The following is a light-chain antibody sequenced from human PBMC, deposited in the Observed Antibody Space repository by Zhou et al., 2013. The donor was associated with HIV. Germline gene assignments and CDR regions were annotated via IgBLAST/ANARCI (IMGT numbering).Light chain of an antibody. J-gene: IGKJ4*01. Sequence: DIQMTQSPSSLSASLGDRVTITCRASQSISTYLNWYQQKPGKAPKLLIYAASSLQSGVPSRFSGSGSGTDFTLTINSLLPEDFATYYCQQSYSTPPTFGGGTE. V-gene: IGKV1-39*01. CDR1: QSISTY. CDR3: QQSYSTPPT. CDR2: AAS.